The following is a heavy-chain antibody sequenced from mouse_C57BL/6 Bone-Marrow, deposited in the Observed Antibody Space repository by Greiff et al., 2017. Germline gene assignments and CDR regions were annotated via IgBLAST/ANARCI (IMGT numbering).Heavy chain of an antibody. J-gene: IGHJ3*01. CDR1: GFSFNTYA. V-gene: IGHV10-1*01. CDR2: IRSKSNNYAT. D-gene: IGHD2-4*01. CDR3: VSPYDYDEGFAY. Sequence: EVQVVESGGGLVQPKGSLKLSCAASGFSFNTYAMNWVRQAPGKGLEWVARIRSKSNNYATYYADSVKDRVTISRDDSESMLYLQMNNLKTEDTAMYYCVSPYDYDEGFAYWGQGTLVTVSA.